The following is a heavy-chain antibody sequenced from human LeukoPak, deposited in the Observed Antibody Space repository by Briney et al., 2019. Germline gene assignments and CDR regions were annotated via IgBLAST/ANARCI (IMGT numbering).Heavy chain of an antibody. CDR3: AKAPVTTCRGAFCYPFDY. Sequence: GGTLRLSCAASGFTFSIYGMSWVRQAPGRGLEWVSAMSGSGGSTYYADSVKGRFTISRDSSKNTLFLQMNRLRPEDAAVYYCAKAPVTTCRGAFCYPFDYWGLGTLVTVSS. CDR1: GFTFSIYG. CDR2: MSGSGGST. V-gene: IGHV3-23*01. D-gene: IGHD2-15*01. J-gene: IGHJ4*02.